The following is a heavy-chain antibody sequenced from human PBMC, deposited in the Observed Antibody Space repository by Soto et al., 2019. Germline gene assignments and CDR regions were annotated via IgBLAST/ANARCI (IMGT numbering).Heavy chain of an antibody. CDR1: GGSMRNYF. V-gene: IGHV4-59*01. CDR2: IHYSGTT. D-gene: IGHD6-13*01. Sequence: SETLSLTCTVSGGSMRNYFWTWIRQPPGKGLEWIGYIHYSGTTSFFPSYNPSLRSRVTISEDTSKNQFSLKLLSVTTADTAVYFCAAGEARSRNLAPYSLEFWGQGTRV. CDR3: AAGEARSRNLAPYSLEF. J-gene: IGHJ1*01.